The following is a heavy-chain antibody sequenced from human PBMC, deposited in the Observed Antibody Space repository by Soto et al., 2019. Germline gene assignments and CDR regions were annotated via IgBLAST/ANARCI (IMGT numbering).Heavy chain of an antibody. J-gene: IGHJ4*02. CDR2: IYTSGST. V-gene: IGHV4-4*07. D-gene: IGHD6-13*01. CDR1: GGSITSYY. CDR3: ARVGPGLYSSSWFDY. Sequence: SETLSLTCTVSGGSITSYYWSWIRTPAGKGLEWIGRIYTSGSTNYNPSLKSRVTMSVDTSKNQFSLKLSSVTAADTAVYYCARVGPGLYSSSWFDYWGQGTLVTVSS.